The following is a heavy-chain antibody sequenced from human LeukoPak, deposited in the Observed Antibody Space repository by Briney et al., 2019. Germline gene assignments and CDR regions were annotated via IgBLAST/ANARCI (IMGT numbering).Heavy chain of an antibody. CDR1: GFSLRSYG. CDR2: ISFDGSNE. Sequence: GGSLRLSCAASGFSLRSYGMHWFRQPPGKGLEWVAVISFDGSNEYYGDSVKGRFTISRDNSKNRLYLQMNSLRAEDSAVYYCAKDPAEMHEWEPEGELIDYWGQGTLVTVSS. CDR3: AKDPAEMHEWEPEGELIDY. D-gene: IGHD1-26*01. J-gene: IGHJ4*02. V-gene: IGHV3-30*18.